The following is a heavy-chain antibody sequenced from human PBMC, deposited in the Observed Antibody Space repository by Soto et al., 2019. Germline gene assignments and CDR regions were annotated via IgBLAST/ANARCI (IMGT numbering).Heavy chain of an antibody. CDR3: TRESGWQRMVPYD. V-gene: IGHV1-18*04. CDR2: ISAFNGDT. CDR1: GYTFTSYG. Sequence: QVQLEQSGSEVKKPGASVNVSCKAFGYTFTSYGFIWVRQVPGHGLEWLGWISAFNGDTQYAKTMKGRFTVTTETTTTSVHMELKRLTPADTAVYYCTRESGWQRMVPYDWGQGPLVTVS. D-gene: IGHD6-25*01. J-gene: IGHJ4*02.